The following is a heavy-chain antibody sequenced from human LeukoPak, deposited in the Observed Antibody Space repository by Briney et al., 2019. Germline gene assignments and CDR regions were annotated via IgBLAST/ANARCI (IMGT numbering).Heavy chain of an antibody. CDR3: ARETAMVTSSFDY. Sequence: PGRSLRLSCAASGFTFSSYAMHWVRQAPGKGLEWVAVISYDGSNKYYADSVKGRFTISRDNSKNTLYLQMNSLRAEDTDVYYCARETAMVTSSFDYWGQGTLVTVSS. J-gene: IGHJ4*02. CDR1: GFTFSSYA. V-gene: IGHV3-30-3*01. D-gene: IGHD5-18*01. CDR2: ISYDGSNK.